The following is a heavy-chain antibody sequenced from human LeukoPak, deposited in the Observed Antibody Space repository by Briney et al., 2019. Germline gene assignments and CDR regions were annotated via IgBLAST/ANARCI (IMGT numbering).Heavy chain of an antibody. Sequence: GGSLRLSCAASEFTFSSYSMNWVRQAPGKGLEWVSYITNSGNSKSYADSVKGRFTISRDNSKNTLYLQMNSLRAEDTAVYYCAKEAQHGRGYDFWSGYYTRWDYYYGMDVWGQGTTVTVSS. D-gene: IGHD3-3*01. V-gene: IGHV3-48*01. CDR3: AKEAQHGRGYDFWSGYYTRWDYYYGMDV. CDR1: EFTFSSYS. J-gene: IGHJ6*02. CDR2: ITNSGNSK.